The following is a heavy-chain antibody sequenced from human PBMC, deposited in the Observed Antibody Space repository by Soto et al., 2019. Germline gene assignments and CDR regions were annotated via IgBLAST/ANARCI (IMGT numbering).Heavy chain of an antibody. CDR1: GFTFSSYA. D-gene: IGHD3-9*01. CDR2: ISVSGVST. CDR3: ARADILTGYYPL. V-gene: IGHV3-23*01. J-gene: IGHJ4*02. Sequence: GGSLRLSCAASGFTFSSYAMSWVRQAPGKGLEWVSGISVSGVSTHYADSVKGRFTISRDNSKNTLYLQMNSLRDEDTAVYHCARADILTGYYPLWGQGTRVTVSS.